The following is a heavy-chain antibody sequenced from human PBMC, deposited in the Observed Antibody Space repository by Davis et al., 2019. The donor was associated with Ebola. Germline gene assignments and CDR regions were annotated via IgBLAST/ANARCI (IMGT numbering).Heavy chain of an antibody. CDR3: ARVYDFWSGYYLGYDAFDI. Sequence: GSLRLSCAVYGGSFSGYYWSWIRQPPGKGLEWIGEINHSGSTNYNPSLKSRITTSVDRSKNQFSLKLRSVTAADTAAYYCARVYDFWSGYYLGYDAFDIWGQGTMVTVSS. V-gene: IGHV4-34*01. D-gene: IGHD3-3*01. CDR1: GGSFSGYY. CDR2: INHSGST. J-gene: IGHJ3*02.